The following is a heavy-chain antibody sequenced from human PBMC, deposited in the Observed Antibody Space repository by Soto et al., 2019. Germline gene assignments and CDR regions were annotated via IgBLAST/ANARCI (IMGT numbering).Heavy chain of an antibody. D-gene: IGHD6-19*01. V-gene: IGHV3-23*01. CDR2: ISGSGGST. CDR3: ARRSSGWYFDY. J-gene: IGHJ4*02. Sequence: EVQLLESGGGLVQPGGSLRLSCAASGFTFSSYAMSWVRQAPGKGLEWVSAISGSGGSTYYADSVKGRFTISRDKSKNPLYLQINSLRAEDTAVYYCARRSSGWYFDYGGQGTLVNVSS. CDR1: GFTFSSYA.